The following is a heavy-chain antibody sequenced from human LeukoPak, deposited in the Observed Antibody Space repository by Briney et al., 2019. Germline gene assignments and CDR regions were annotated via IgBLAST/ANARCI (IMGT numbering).Heavy chain of an antibody. CDR2: LNPSSGSG. V-gene: IGHV1-46*01. Sequence: GAAEKPSCNASGYTFTNYYMHWVRQTPGQRLESMRILNPSSGSGDAARKLLGRGSVPMDTSTGTACMAVRSLRSADTAAYYSARGITMIRGVITTPFDYWGQGTLVPVSS. J-gene: IGHJ4*02. CDR1: GYTFTNYY. CDR3: ARGITMIRGVITTPFDY. D-gene: IGHD3-10*01.